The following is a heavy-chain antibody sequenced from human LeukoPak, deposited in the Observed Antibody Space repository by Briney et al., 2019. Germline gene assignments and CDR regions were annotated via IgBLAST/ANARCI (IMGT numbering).Heavy chain of an antibody. J-gene: IGHJ4*02. CDR1: GGSISSGSYY. CDR3: ASLAGGSSSGRDPYYFDY. Sequence: SQTLSLTCTVSGGSISSGSYYWSWIRQPAGKGLEWIGRIYTSGSTNYNPSLKSRVTISVDTSKNQFSLKLSSVTAADTAVYYCASLAGGSSSGRDPYYFDYWGQGTLVTVSS. CDR2: IYTSGST. D-gene: IGHD6-19*01. V-gene: IGHV4-61*02.